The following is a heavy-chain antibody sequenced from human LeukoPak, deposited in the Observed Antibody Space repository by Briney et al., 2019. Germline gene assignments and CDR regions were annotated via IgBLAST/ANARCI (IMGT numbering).Heavy chain of an antibody. J-gene: IGHJ4*02. Sequence: GGSLRLSCAASGFTFYIYAIHWVRQAPGKGLQWVAVIGDDGSHKDYVDSVKGRFTISRDNSKNTLYLQMNSLRAEDTAVYYCARDTTGHYDYWGLGTLVTVSS. CDR3: ARDTTGHYDY. CDR2: IGDDGSHK. CDR1: GFTFYIYA. D-gene: IGHD1-1*01. V-gene: IGHV3-30-3*01.